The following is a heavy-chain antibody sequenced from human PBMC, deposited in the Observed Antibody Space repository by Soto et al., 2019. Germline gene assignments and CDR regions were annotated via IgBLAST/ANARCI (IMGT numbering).Heavy chain of an antibody. CDR3: ARDVLGRRYSMDV. Sequence: EVQLVESGGGLVQPGGSLRLSCAASGFTFSSYAMHWVRQAPGKGLEYVSAISSNGGSTYYANSVKGRFTISRDNSKNTLYLQMGSLRAEDMAVYHCARDVLGRRYSMDVLGQGTTVTVSS. D-gene: IGHD2-15*01. J-gene: IGHJ6*03. CDR2: ISSNGGST. CDR1: GFTFSSYA. V-gene: IGHV3-64*01.